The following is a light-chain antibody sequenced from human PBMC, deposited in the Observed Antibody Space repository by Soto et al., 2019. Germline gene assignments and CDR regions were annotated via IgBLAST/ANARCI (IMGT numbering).Light chain of an antibody. CDR2: AAS. CDR1: QSITNY. V-gene: IGKV1-39*01. CDR3: PQSYSTPLT. Sequence: DIQMTQSPSSLSASVGDRVTITCRASQSITNYLNWYQQKPGKAPKLLIYAASILQSGVPSRFSGSGSGTDFTLTISSLQPEDFATYYCPQSYSTPLTFGGGTKVEIK. J-gene: IGKJ4*01.